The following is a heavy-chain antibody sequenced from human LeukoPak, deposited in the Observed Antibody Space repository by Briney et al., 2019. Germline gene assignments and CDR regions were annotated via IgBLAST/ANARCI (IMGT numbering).Heavy chain of an antibody. D-gene: IGHD3-3*01. Sequence: GGSLRLSRAASGFTFSSYSMNWVRQAPGKGLEWVAVISYDGSNKYYADSVKGRFTISRDNSKNTLYLQMNSLRAEDTAVYYCARAIANYDFWSGQGYWGQGTLVTVSS. CDR2: ISYDGSNK. CDR1: GFTFSSYS. V-gene: IGHV3-30*03. J-gene: IGHJ4*02. CDR3: ARAIANYDFWSGQGY.